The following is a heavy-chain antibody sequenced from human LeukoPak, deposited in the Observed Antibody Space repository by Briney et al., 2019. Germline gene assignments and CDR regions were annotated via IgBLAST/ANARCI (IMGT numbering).Heavy chain of an antibody. CDR1: GGTFSSYA. V-gene: IGHV1-69*13. CDR2: IIPIFGTA. D-gene: IGHD4-17*01. CDR3: ARSPLAVTTPYYFDY. Sequence: SVKVSCKASGGTFSSYAISWVRQAPGQGLEWMGGIIPIFGTANYAQKFQGRVTITADESTSTAYMELSSLRSEDTAVYYCARSPLAVTTPYYFDYWGQGTLVTVSS. J-gene: IGHJ4*02.